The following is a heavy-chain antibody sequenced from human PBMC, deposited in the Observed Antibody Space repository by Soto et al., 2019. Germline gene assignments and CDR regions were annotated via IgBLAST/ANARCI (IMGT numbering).Heavy chain of an antibody. CDR2: IKQDGSEK. CDR1: GFTFSNYW. CDR3: AREWGEGYSYGQGMDV. V-gene: IGHV3-7*03. D-gene: IGHD5-18*01. J-gene: IGHJ6*02. Sequence: VGSLRLSCAASGFTFSNYWMSWVRQAPGKGLEWVANIKQDGSEKYYVDSVKGRFTISRDNAKNSLYLQMNSLRAEDTAVYYCAREWGEGYSYGQGMDVWGQGTTVTVS.